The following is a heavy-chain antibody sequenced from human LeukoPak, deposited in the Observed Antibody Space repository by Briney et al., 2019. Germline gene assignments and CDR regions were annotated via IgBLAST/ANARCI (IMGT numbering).Heavy chain of an antibody. CDR1: GGSISSYY. V-gene: IGHV4-59*01. CDR3: ARGTSSGWYGFDS. J-gene: IGHJ4*02. Sequence: ESSETLSLTCTVSGGSISSYYWSWIRQPPGKGLEWIGYIYYSGTTNYNPSLKSRVTISVDTSKNQFSLNLNSVTAADTAVYYCARGTSSGWYGFDSWGQGTLVTVSS. D-gene: IGHD6-19*01. CDR2: IYYSGTT.